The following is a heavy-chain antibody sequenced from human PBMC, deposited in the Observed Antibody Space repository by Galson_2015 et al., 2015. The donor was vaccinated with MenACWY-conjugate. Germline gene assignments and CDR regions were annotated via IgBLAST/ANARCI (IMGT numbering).Heavy chain of an antibody. Sequence: SLRLSCAASGFTFSSFAMGWARQAPGKGLEWVSALSDSGGPTNYADSVKGRFTISRDNSKKTLYLQMNSLRAEDTAVYYCAKVAGYCSDDTCYSDYWGQGTLVTVSS. D-gene: IGHD2-15*01. CDR1: GFTFSSFA. CDR2: LSDSGGPT. CDR3: AKVAGYCSDDTCYSDY. J-gene: IGHJ4*02. V-gene: IGHV3-23*01.